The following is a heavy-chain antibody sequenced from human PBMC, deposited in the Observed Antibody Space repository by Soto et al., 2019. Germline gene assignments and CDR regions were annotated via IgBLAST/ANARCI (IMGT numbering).Heavy chain of an antibody. CDR3: ARENYDFWSGYLPYYFDY. CDR1: GGSINSSSYY. V-gene: IGHV4-39*02. D-gene: IGHD3-3*01. Sequence: PSETLSLTCTVSGGSINSSSYYWGWIRQPPGKGLEWIGSIYYSGSTYYNPSLKSRVTISVDTSKNQFSLKLSSVTAADTAVYYCARENYDFWSGYLPYYFDYWGQGTLVTVSS. CDR2: IYYSGST. J-gene: IGHJ4*02.